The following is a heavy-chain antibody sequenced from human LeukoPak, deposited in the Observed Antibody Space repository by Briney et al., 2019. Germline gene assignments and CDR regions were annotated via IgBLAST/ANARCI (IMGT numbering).Heavy chain of an antibody. Sequence: SETLSLTCTVSGGSISSYYWSWIRQPPGKGLEWIGYIYYSGSTNYNPSLKSRGTISVGTSKNQFSLKLSSVTAADTAVYYCARQGLVRGVISPYYYYGMDVWGQGTTVTVS. CDR2: IYYSGST. V-gene: IGHV4-59*08. CDR3: ARQGLVRGVISPYYYYGMDV. D-gene: IGHD3-10*01. CDR1: GGSISSYY. J-gene: IGHJ6*02.